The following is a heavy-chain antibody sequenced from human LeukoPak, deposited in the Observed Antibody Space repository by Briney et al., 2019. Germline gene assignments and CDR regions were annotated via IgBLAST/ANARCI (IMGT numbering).Heavy chain of an antibody. CDR3: ARGSQSLGYCSGGSCRAKIFDY. CDR2: INHSGST. Sequence: AETLSLTCAVYGGSFSGYYWSWIGQPPGKGLEWIGEINHSGSTNYNPSLKSRVTISVDTSKNQFSLKLSSVTAADTAVYYCARGSQSLGYCSGGSCRAKIFDYWGQGTLGPGSS. V-gene: IGHV4-34*01. D-gene: IGHD2-15*01. J-gene: IGHJ4*02. CDR1: GGSFSGYY.